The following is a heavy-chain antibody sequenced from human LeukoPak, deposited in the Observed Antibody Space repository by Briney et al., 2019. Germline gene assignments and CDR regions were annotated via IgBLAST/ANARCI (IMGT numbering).Heavy chain of an antibody. CDR2: ISYGGGNE. CDR3: ARDPGDNLYDAVDI. J-gene: IGHJ3*02. CDR1: GFAFNSYG. D-gene: IGHD1-14*01. Sequence: PGGSLRLSCEASGFAFNSYGMHWVRQAPGKGLEWVAVISYGGGNEYYANSVKGRFTISRDNSKNTLYLQMNSLRAEDTAVYYCARDPGDNLYDAVDIWGQGTMVTVSS. V-gene: IGHV3-30*03.